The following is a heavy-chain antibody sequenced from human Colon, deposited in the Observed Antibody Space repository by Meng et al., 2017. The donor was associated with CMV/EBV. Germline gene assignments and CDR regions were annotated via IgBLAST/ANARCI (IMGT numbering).Heavy chain of an antibody. V-gene: IGHV2-5*02. CDR1: GFSLSTSGVG. Sequence: QYTLKESGPTLVKHTQTLTLTCTFSGFSLSTSGVGVGLILQPPGKALEWLALIYWDDDKRYSPSLKSRLTITKDTSKNQVVLTMTNMDPVDTATYYCAHRMGRIAARVFDYWGQGTLVTVSS. CDR3: AHRMGRIAARVFDY. CDR2: IYWDDDK. D-gene: IGHD6-6*01. J-gene: IGHJ4*02.